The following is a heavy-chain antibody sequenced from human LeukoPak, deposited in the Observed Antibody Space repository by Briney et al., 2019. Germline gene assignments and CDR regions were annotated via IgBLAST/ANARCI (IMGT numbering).Heavy chain of an antibody. CDR3: AKDAIAAAESTY. J-gene: IGHJ4*02. Sequence: QPGGSLRLXCAASGFTFSSYAMSWVRQAPGKGLEWVPAISGSGGNTYYADSVKGRFTISRDNSKNTLYLQMNSLRAEDTAVYYCAKDAIAAAESTYWGQGTLVTVSS. CDR2: ISGSGGNT. D-gene: IGHD6-13*01. V-gene: IGHV3-23*01. CDR1: GFTFSSYA.